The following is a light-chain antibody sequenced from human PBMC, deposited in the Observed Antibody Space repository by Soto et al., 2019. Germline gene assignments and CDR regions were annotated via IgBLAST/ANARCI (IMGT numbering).Light chain of an antibody. V-gene: IGKV1-5*03. J-gene: IGKJ4*01. Sequence: DIQMTQFPSTLSASVGDRVTITCRASQRISSWLAWYQQKPGKAPKLLIYKASNLKSGVPSRFSGSGSGTEFTLTISSLQPDDFATFYCQQYKSYSPLTFGGGTKVEIK. CDR3: QQYKSYSPLT. CDR1: QRISSW. CDR2: KAS.